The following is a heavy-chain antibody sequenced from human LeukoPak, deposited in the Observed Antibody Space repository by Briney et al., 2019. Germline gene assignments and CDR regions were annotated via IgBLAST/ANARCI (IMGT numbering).Heavy chain of an antibody. V-gene: IGHV4-4*02. CDR2: IYHSGST. D-gene: IGHD4-23*01. CDR1: GGSISISNW. CDR3: ARASSVVTPGYFDY. Sequence: PSGPLTLPCAVSGGSISISNWWSWVRPPPGKGLEWIGEIYHSGSTNYNPSLKSRVTISVDKSKNQFSLKLSSVTAADTAVYYCARASSVVTPGYFDYWGQGTLVTVSS. J-gene: IGHJ4*02.